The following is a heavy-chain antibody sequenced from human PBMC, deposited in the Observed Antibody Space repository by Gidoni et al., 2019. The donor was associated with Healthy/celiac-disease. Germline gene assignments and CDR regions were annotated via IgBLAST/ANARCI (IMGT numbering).Heavy chain of an antibody. CDR3: TRDQDSSGYYHGNDY. CDR1: GFTFGYYA. V-gene: IGHV3-49*03. CDR2: IRSKAYGGTT. D-gene: IGHD3-22*01. J-gene: IGHJ4*02. Sequence: EVQLVESGGGLVQPGRSLRLSCTASGFTFGYYAMSWFRQAPGKGLEWVGFIRSKAYGGTTEYAASVKGRFTISRDDSKSIAYLQMNSLKTEDTAVYYCTRDQDSSGYYHGNDYWGQGTLVTVSS.